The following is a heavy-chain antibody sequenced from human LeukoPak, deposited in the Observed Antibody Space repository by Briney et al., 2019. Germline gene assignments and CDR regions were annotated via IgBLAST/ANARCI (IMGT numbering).Heavy chain of an antibody. CDR3: VSWAGGNSDVASFDY. J-gene: IGHJ4*02. D-gene: IGHD1-14*01. CDR2: ISRPRGAT. CDR1: GYIFSDYY. V-gene: IGHV1-2*02. Sequence: GSLSVSCKASGYIFSDYYMHWVRQAPGRGFEWMGWISRPRGATQIAEKFQGRVTLTRDTSISTAYVELTNLASDDTAVDYCVSWAGGNSDVASFDYWGQGTLVIVSS.